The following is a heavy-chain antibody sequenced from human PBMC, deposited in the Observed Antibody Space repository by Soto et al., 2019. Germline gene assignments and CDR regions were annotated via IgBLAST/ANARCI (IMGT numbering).Heavy chain of an antibody. J-gene: IGHJ6*02. CDR1: GYTFTSYG. Sequence: ASVKVSCKASGYTFTSYGIHWVRQAPGQRLEWTGWINAGNGNTKYSEKFQGRVAITRDTSASTAYLELSSLRSEDTAVYYCAKAPPDSIAYYQHYYNGMDVWGQGTAVTVAS. CDR3: AKAPPDSIAYYQHYYNGMDV. CDR2: INAGNGNT. D-gene: IGHD3-22*01. V-gene: IGHV1-3*01.